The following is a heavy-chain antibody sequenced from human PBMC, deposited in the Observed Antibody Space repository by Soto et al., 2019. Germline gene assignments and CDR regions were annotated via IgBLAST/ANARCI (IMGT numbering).Heavy chain of an antibody. CDR1: GAPVSSETHF. D-gene: IGHD1-26*01. V-gene: IGHV4-61*01. CDR2: MYYSGIT. Sequence: SETLSLTCTVSGAPVSSETHFWTWIRQPPGKGLEWIGYMYYSGITNSNPALKSRVTLSVDRSRNQFSLSLNSVTAADTAVYYCAREDMSGTYYFDYWGPGTQVPVSS. CDR3: AREDMSGTYYFDY. J-gene: IGHJ4*02.